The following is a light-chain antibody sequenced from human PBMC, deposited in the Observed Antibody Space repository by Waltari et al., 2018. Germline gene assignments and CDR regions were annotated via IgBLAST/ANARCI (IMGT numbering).Light chain of an antibody. V-gene: IGLV2-14*03. CDR2: DVN. CDR1: SSDVGGHNH. Sequence: QSALTQPASVSGSPGESITISCTGTSSDVGGHNHVSGYQHHPAKAPQLLIHDVNKRPSGVSNRFSGAKSGNTASLTISGLQAEDEADYYCNSFTDSVTWVFGGGTKLTVL. J-gene: IGLJ3*02. CDR3: NSFTDSVTWV.